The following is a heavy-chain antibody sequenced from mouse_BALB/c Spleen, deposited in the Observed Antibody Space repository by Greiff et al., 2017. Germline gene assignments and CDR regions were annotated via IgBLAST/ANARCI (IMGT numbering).Heavy chain of an antibody. CDR1: GYSFTGYF. CDR2: INPYNGDT. Sequence: EVQLVESGPELVKPGASVKISCKASGYSFTGYFMNWVKQSHGKSLEWIGRINPYNGDTFYNQKFKGKATLTVDKSSSTAHMELLSLTSEDSAVYYCGRSHYYGYDAMDYWGQGTSVTVSS. D-gene: IGHD1-2*01. CDR3: GRSHYYGYDAMDY. V-gene: IGHV1-37*01. J-gene: IGHJ4*01.